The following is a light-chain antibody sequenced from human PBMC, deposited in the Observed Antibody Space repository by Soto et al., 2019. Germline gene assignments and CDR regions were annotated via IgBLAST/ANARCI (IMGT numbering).Light chain of an antibody. J-gene: IGLJ3*02. CDR3: QTWDTTIGV. Sequence: QLVLTQSPSASASLGASVKLTCTLSSSHSKYAIAWHQHQPKKGPRYLMKLNGDGSYSKGDGIPDRFSGSSSGAERYLSISSLQSDDEADYYGQTWDTTIGVFGGGTQLTVL. CDR2: LNGDGSY. V-gene: IGLV4-69*01. CDR1: SSHSKYA.